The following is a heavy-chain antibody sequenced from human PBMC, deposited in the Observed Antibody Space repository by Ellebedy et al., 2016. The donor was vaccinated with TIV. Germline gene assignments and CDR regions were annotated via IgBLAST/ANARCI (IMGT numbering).Heavy chain of an antibody. D-gene: IGHD1-26*01. V-gene: IGHV3-9*01. CDR2: ISWNSGSI. J-gene: IGHJ4*02. Sequence: SLKISXAASGFTFDDYAMHWVRQAPGKGLEWVSGISWNSGSIGYADSVKGRFTISRDNAKNSLYLQMNSLRDEDTAVYYCARDRSPWELLRGDYFDYWGQGTLVTVSS. CDR1: GFTFDDYA. CDR3: ARDRSPWELLRGDYFDY.